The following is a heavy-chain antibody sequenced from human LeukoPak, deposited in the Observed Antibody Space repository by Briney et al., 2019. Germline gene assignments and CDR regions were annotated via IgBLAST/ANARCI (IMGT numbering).Heavy chain of an antibody. CDR1: GFTFSSYA. Sequence: GGSLRLSCAASGFTFSSYAMHWVRQAPGKGLEWVAVISYDGSNKYYADSVKGRFTISRDNSKNTLYLQMNSLRAEDTAVYHCAKPQSLAAAGTIGDAFDIWGQGTMVTVSS. CDR3: AKPQSLAAAGTIGDAFDI. CDR2: ISYDGSNK. V-gene: IGHV3-30-3*02. J-gene: IGHJ3*02. D-gene: IGHD6-13*01.